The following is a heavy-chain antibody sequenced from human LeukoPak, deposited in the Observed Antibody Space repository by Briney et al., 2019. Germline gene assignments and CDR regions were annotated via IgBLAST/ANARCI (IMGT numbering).Heavy chain of an antibody. J-gene: IGHJ4*02. Sequence: ASVKVSCKVSGYTLTELSMHWVRQAPGKRLEWRGGFDPEDGETIYAQKFQGSVTMTEETSTDTAYMELTSLRAEDTPVDYCATGYCSSTSCYTLIDYWGQGTMVTVSS. CDR2: FDPEDGET. CDR3: ATGYCSSTSCYTLIDY. V-gene: IGHV1-24*01. CDR1: GYTLTELS. D-gene: IGHD2-2*02.